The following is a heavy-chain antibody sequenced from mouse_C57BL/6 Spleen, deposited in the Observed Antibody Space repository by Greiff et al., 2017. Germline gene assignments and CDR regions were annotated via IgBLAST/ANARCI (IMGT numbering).Heavy chain of an antibody. J-gene: IGHJ3*01. Sequence: VKLMESGAELVRPGASVTLSCKASGYTFTDYEMHWVKQTPVHGLEWIGAIDPETGGTAYNQKFKGKAILTADKSSSTAYMELRSLTSEDSAVYYCTRPFRFACWGQGTLVTVSA. CDR2: IDPETGGT. CDR1: GYTFTDYE. V-gene: IGHV1-15*01. CDR3: TRPFRFAC.